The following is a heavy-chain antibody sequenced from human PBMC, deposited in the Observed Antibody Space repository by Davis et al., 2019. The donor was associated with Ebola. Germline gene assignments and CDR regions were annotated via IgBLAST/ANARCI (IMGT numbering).Heavy chain of an antibody. V-gene: IGHV3-48*03. J-gene: IGHJ6*02. D-gene: IGHD2-15*01. Sequence: PGGSLRLSCAASGFTFSSYEMNWVRQAPGKGLEWVSYISSSGSTIYYADSVKGRFTISRDNAKNSLYLQMNSLRAEDTAVYYCARDQGKYCSGGSCYKLGGYYYYGMDVWGQGTTVTVSS. CDR1: GFTFSSYE. CDR2: ISSSGSTI. CDR3: ARDQGKYCSGGSCYKLGGYYYYGMDV.